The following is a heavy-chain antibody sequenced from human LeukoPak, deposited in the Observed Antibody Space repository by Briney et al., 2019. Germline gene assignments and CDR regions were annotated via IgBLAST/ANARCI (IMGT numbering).Heavy chain of an antibody. CDR2: ISPDSGGT. V-gene: IGHV1-2*02. Sequence: ASVKVSCKASGYTFTGYYIHWVRQAPGQGLEFLGWISPDSGGTNYPQKFQGRVTLTRDTSISTAYMELSRLRSDDTAVYYCVTLGATNFDYWGQGTLVTVSS. D-gene: IGHD1-26*01. CDR3: VTLGATNFDY. J-gene: IGHJ4*02. CDR1: GYTFTGYY.